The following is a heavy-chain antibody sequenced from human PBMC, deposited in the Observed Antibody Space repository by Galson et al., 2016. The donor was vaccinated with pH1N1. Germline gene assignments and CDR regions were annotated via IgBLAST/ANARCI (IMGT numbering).Heavy chain of an antibody. CDR2: INSGGSAT. Sequence: SLRLSCAASGFTFSNYLMSWVRQAPGKGLEWVSTINSGGSATYYSDSVKGRFTISRDDSKNTLYLQMNSLRAEDTAIYYCAKSLWSSDRGYLDYGGQGTLVTVSS. V-gene: IGHV3-23*01. CDR3: AKSLWSSDRGYLDY. D-gene: IGHD3-3*01. J-gene: IGHJ4*02. CDR1: GFTFSNYL.